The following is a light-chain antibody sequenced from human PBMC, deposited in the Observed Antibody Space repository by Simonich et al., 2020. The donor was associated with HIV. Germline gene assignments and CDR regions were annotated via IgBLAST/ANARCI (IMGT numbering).Light chain of an antibody. CDR2: KAS. Sequence: DIQMTQSPSTLSASVGDRVTITCRASQRISTWLAWYQQKPGKAPKLLIYKASSLESGVPSRFSGSGSGTEFTLTIFSLQPDDFAIYYCQQYKSYSRTFGQGTKVEI. CDR3: QQYKSYSRT. CDR1: QRISTW. J-gene: IGKJ1*01. V-gene: IGKV1-5*03.